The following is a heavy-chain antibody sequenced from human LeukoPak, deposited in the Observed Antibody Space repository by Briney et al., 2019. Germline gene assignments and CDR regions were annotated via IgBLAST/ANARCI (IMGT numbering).Heavy chain of an antibody. Sequence: SETLSLTCTVSGGSISSYYWSWIRQPPGKGLEWIGYIYYSGSTNYNPSLKSRVTISVDTSKNQFSLKLSSVTAADTAVYYCARRRRIGPYSSSSRDYFDYWGQGTLVTVSS. D-gene: IGHD6-6*01. V-gene: IGHV4-59*12. CDR3: ARRRRIGPYSSSSRDYFDY. CDR1: GGSISSYY. CDR2: IYYSGST. J-gene: IGHJ4*02.